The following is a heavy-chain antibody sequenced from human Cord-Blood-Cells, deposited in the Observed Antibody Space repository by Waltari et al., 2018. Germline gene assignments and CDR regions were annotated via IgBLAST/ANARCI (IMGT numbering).Heavy chain of an antibody. V-gene: IGHV4-39*01. CDR3: ARLLGGRHFDY. CDR2: IYYSGST. CDR1: GGSISSSSYY. Sequence: QLQLQESGPGLVKPSETLSLTCTVSGGSISSSSYYWGWIRQPPGKGLEWIGSIYYSGSTYYNPSLKRRVTISVDTSKNQFSLKLSSVTAADTAVYYCARLLGGRHFDYWGQGTLVTVSS. D-gene: IGHD3-10*01. J-gene: IGHJ4*02.